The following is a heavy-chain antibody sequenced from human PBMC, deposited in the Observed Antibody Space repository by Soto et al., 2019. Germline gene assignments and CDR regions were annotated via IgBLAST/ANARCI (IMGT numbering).Heavy chain of an antibody. CDR2: IYHGGST. CDR1: GGSISSGGYS. J-gene: IGHJ4*02. CDR3: ARDRCTNGVCEDY. Sequence: QLQLQESGSGLVKPSQTLSLTCAVSGGSISSGGYSWSWIRQPPGKGLEWIGYIYHGGSTYYNPSLKSRVTISVDRSKNQFSLKLSSVTAADTAVYYCARDRCTNGVCEDYWGQGTLVTVSS. D-gene: IGHD2-8*01. V-gene: IGHV4-30-2*01.